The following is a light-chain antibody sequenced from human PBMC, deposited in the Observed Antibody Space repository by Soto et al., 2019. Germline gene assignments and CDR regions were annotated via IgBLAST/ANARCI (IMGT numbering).Light chain of an antibody. Sequence: DIVLTQSPDALAVSLGERATINCKSSQSILYSSNNQNYLAWYQQKPGQPPKLLIYWASTRQSGVPDRFSGSGFGTDFTLTISSLQAEDVAVYYCKQYYSTPWTFGQGTKVEIK. CDR2: WAS. CDR1: QSILYSSNNQNY. CDR3: KQYYSTPWT. V-gene: IGKV4-1*01. J-gene: IGKJ1*01.